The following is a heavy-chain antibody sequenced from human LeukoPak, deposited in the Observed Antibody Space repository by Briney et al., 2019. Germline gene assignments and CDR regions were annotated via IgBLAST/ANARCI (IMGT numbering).Heavy chain of an antibody. CDR2: IRYDGSNK. V-gene: IGHV3-30*02. CDR1: GFTFSSYG. J-gene: IGHJ4*02. Sequence: GGSLRLSCAASGFTFSSYGMHWVLQAPGKGLEWVAFIRYDGSNKYYADSVKGRFTISRDNSKNTLYLQMNSLRAEDTAVYYCAKDGPQYSSSSDYWGQGTLVTVSS. CDR3: AKDGPQYSSSSDY. D-gene: IGHD6-6*01.